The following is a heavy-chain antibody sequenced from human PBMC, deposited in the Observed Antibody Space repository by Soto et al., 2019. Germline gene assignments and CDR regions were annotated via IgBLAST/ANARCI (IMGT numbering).Heavy chain of an antibody. J-gene: IGHJ6*02. CDR1: GGTFSSYA. V-gene: IGHV1-69*13. Sequence: SVKVSCKASGGTFSSYAISWVRQAPGQGLEWMGGIIPIFGTANYAQKFQGRVTITADESTSTAYMELSSLRSEDTAVYYCARDWDYYDSSPSYYYGMDVWGQGTTVT. CDR3: ARDWDYYDSSPSYYYGMDV. D-gene: IGHD3-22*01. CDR2: IIPIFGTA.